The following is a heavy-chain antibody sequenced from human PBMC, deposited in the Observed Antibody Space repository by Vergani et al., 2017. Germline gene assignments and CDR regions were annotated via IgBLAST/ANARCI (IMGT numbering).Heavy chain of an antibody. Sequence: QVQLQESGPGLVKPSETLSLTCTVSGGPISSYYWSWIRQPPGKGLEWIGYIYYSGSTNYNPSLKSRVTISVDTSKNQFSLKLSSVTAADTAVYYCASGSSSRRTSYMDVWGKGTTVTVSS. J-gene: IGHJ6*03. CDR1: GGPISSYY. D-gene: IGHD6-13*01. V-gene: IGHV4-59*01. CDR2: IYYSGST. CDR3: ASGSSSRRTSYMDV.